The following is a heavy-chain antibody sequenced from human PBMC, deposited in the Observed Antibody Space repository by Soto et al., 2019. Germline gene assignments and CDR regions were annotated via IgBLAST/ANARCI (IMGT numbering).Heavy chain of an antibody. V-gene: IGHV1-18*01. CDR2: ISAHNGNT. J-gene: IGHJ6*02. CDR3: ARLSIVAPGMLYGMDV. D-gene: IGHD5-12*01. Sequence: QAQLVQSGVEVKKPGASVKVSCKASGYNFTRFGISWVRQAPGQGLEWMGWISAHNGNTNYAQKFQGRVTMTTDTSTSTTYMELRSLRSDDRAVYFCARLSIVAPGMLYGMDVWGQGTTVTVSS. CDR1: GYNFTRFG.